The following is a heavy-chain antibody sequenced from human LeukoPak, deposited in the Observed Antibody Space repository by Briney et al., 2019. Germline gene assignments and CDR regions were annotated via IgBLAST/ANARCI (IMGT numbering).Heavy chain of an antibody. J-gene: IGHJ4*02. CDR3: ARGGYDSGSYYKGPLYYFDY. Sequence: GGSLRLSCAASGFTVSSNYMSWVRQAPGKGLEWVSVIYSGGATYYTDLVKGRFTISRDNSKNTLYLQMNSLRAEDTAVYYCARGGYDSGSYYKGPLYYFDYWGQGTLVTVSS. V-gene: IGHV3-53*01. CDR1: GFTVSSNY. CDR2: IYSGGAT. D-gene: IGHD3-10*01.